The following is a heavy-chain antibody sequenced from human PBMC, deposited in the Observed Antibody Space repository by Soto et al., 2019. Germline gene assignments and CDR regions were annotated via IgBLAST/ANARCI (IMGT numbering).Heavy chain of an antibody. CDR1: GFTFSSYW. CDR3: ASEYSCGWNPRGY. D-gene: IGHD6-19*01. J-gene: IGHJ4*02. Sequence: PGGSLRLSCAASGFTFSSYWMHWVRQTPGKGLVWVSRINRDGSNTTYADSVKGRFTISRDNAKNTLSLQMNSLRADDTAVYYCASEYSCGWNPRGYWGQAPRSTVP. V-gene: IGHV3-74*01. CDR2: INRDGSNT.